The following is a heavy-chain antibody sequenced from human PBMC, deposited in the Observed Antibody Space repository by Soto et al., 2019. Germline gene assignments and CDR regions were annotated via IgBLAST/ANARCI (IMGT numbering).Heavy chain of an antibody. CDR2: INHSGST. CDR1: GGSFSGYY. CDR3: ARGLRKWGFYYMEV. J-gene: IGHJ6*03. Sequence: QVQLQQWGAGLLKPSETLSLTCAVYGGSFSGYYWSWIRQPPGKGLEWIGEINHSGSTNYNPSLKSRVTISVDTSKNQFSLKLSSVTAADTAVYYCARGLRKWGFYYMEVWGKGTTVTVSS. V-gene: IGHV4-34*01. D-gene: IGHD7-27*01.